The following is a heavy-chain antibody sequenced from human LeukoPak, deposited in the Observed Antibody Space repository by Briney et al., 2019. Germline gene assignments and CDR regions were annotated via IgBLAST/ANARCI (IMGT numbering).Heavy chain of an antibody. J-gene: IGHJ4*02. CDR1: GYIFTDYY. Sequence: ASVKVSCKASGYIFTDYYMHWVRQAPGQELGWMGRINPNSGGTNYAQKFKGRVTMTRDTSISTAYTELSRLRSDDTAVYYCARALGYCSSTSCYTHAISTPFDYWGQGTLVTVSS. D-gene: IGHD2-2*02. CDR3: ARALGYCSSTSCYTHAISTPFDY. V-gene: IGHV1-2*06. CDR2: INPNSGGT.